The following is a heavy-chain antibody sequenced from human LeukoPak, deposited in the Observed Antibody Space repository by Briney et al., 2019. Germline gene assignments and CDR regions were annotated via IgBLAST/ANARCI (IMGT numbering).Heavy chain of an antibody. D-gene: IGHD3-10*01. CDR3: TRANGYGLIDY. Sequence: PGGSLRLSCAASGFTFSSYWMSWVRQAPGKGLEWVANIKQDGSEKYYVDSVKGRFTISRDNAKNSLYLQMNSLRAEDTAVYYCTRANGYGLIDYWGQGTLVTVSS. V-gene: IGHV3-7*01. CDR1: GFTFSSYW. J-gene: IGHJ4*02. CDR2: IKQDGSEK.